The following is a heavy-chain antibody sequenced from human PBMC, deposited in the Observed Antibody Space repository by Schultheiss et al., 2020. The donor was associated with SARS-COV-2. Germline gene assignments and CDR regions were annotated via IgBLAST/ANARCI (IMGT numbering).Heavy chain of an antibody. D-gene: IGHD3-10*01. CDR2: IYYSGST. CDR3: ARLRGDKHYYGMDV. V-gene: IGHV4-39*07. CDR1: GGSISSSSYY. J-gene: IGHJ6*02. Sequence: SQTLSLTCTVSGGSISSSSYYWGWIRQPPGKGLEWIGSIYYSGSTNYNPSLKSRVTISVDTSKNQFSLKLSSVTAADTAVYYCARLRGDKHYYGMDVWGQGTTVTVSS.